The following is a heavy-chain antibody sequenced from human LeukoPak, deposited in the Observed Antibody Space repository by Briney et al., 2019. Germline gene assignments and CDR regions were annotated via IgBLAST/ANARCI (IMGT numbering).Heavy chain of an antibody. Sequence: ASVKVSCKASGYTFTSYGISWVRQAPGQGLEWMGWISAYNGNTNYAQKFQGRVTITRDTSASTAYMELSSLRSEDTAVYYCARSSGLDYWGQGTLVTVSS. CDR2: ISAYNGNT. V-gene: IGHV1-18*01. J-gene: IGHJ4*02. D-gene: IGHD3-22*01. CDR3: ARSSGLDY. CDR1: GYTFTSYG.